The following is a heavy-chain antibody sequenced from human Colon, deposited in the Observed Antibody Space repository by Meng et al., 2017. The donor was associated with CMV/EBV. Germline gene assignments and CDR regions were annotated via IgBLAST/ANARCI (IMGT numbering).Heavy chain of an antibody. V-gene: IGHV3-48*03. CDR1: GFTFSSYE. J-gene: IGHJ3*02. D-gene: IGHD2-15*01. Sequence: GSLRLSCAASGFTFSSYEMNWVRQAPGKGLEWVSYISSSGSTIYYADSVKGRFTISRDNAKNSLYLQMNSLRAEDTAVYYCARDQGSNAFDIWGQGTMVTVSS. CDR3: ARDQGSNAFDI. CDR2: ISSSGSTI.